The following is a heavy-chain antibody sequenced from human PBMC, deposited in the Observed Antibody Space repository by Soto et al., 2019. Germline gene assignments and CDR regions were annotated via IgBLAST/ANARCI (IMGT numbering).Heavy chain of an antibody. Sequence: PGGSLRLSCAASGFTFSSYGIHWVRQAPGKGLEWVAVISYDGSNKYYADSVKGRFTISRDNSKNTLYLQMSSLRAEDTAVYYCAKAPDSSGYYGDYWGQGTMVTVSS. V-gene: IGHV3-30*18. J-gene: IGHJ4*02. CDR1: GFTFSSYG. D-gene: IGHD3-22*01. CDR2: ISYDGSNK. CDR3: AKAPDSSGYYGDY.